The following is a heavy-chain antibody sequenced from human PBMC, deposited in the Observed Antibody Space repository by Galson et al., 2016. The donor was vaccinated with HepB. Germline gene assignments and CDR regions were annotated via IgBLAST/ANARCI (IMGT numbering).Heavy chain of an antibody. CDR3: ARVGFYGDREY. CDR1: GYPVISYS. V-gene: IGHV1-46*01. J-gene: IGHJ4*02. Sequence: SVKVSCKASGYPVISYSKHWVRQAPGQGPEWMGVINPSGGSTTYARKFQGRVTMTSDTSTNTVYMDLRSLRSEDTAVYYCARVGFYGDREYWGQGTLVTVS. D-gene: IGHD4-17*01. CDR2: INPSGGST.